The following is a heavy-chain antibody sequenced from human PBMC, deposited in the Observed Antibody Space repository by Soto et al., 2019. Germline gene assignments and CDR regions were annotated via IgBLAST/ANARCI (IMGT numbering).Heavy chain of an antibody. D-gene: IGHD1-26*01. CDR3: AYRALYSGSYWDGGYFDY. V-gene: IGHV2-5*02. CDR1: GFSLYTSGVG. CDR2: IYWDDDK. Sequence: QIALEESGPTRVKPTQTLAVTCTFSGFSLYTSGVGVGWIRQPPGKALEWLAVIYWDDDKRYSPSLKSRLTITKYTSKNQVVLTMTNMDPVDTATYYCAYRALYSGSYWDGGYFDYWGQGTLVTVSS. J-gene: IGHJ4*02.